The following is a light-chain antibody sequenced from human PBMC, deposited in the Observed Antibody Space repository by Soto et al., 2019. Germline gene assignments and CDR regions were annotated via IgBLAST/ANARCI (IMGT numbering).Light chain of an antibody. Sequence: DAVLTQSPLSLHVTLGQPDSFSCKASESLIYSNGQTDLNWYKQRPGQVPRRIMYQVSNRESGVPDRFSGSGSGTDFTLKINRVEAEDVGTYYCMQALQSLTFGQGTRLEI. CDR1: ESLIYSNGQTD. CDR3: MQALQSLT. J-gene: IGKJ5*01. V-gene: IGKV2-30*01. CDR2: QVS.